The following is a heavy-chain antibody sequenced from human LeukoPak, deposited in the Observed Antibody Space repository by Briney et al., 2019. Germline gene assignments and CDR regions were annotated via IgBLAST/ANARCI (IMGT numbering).Heavy chain of an antibody. V-gene: IGHV1-69*13. CDR3: ARARKGPYAYYYYGMDV. D-gene: IGHD1-14*01. Sequence: SVKVSCKASGGTFSSYAISWVRQAPGQGLEWMRGIIPIFGTANYAQKFQGRVTITADESTSTAYMELSSLRSEDTAVYYCARARKGPYAYYYYGMDVWGQGTTVTVSS. CDR1: GGTFSSYA. CDR2: IIPIFGTA. J-gene: IGHJ6*02.